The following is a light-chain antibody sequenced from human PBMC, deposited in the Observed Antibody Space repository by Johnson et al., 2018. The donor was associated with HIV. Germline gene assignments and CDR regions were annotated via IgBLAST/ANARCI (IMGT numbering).Light chain of an antibody. Sequence: QSVLTQPPSVSAAPGQKVTISCSGSSSNIGNNYVSWYQQLPGTAPKLLIYDNNKRPSGIPDRFPGSKSGKSATLGITGLQTGDEADYYCGTWDSSLSAYVFGTGTKVTVL. CDR1: SSNIGNNY. CDR3: GTWDSSLSAYV. V-gene: IGLV1-51*01. J-gene: IGLJ1*01. CDR2: DNN.